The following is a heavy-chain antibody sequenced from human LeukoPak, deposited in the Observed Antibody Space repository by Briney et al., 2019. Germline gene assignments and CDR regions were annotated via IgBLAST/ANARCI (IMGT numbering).Heavy chain of an antibody. V-gene: IGHV3-48*01. D-gene: IGHD6-13*01. Sequence: QSGGSLRLSCAASGFTFSSYSMNWVRQAPGKGLEWVSYISSSSTIYYADSVKGRFTISRDNAKNSLYLQMNSPRAEDTAVYYCAREGEEAAGTNLYYFDYWGQGTLVAVSS. CDR1: GFTFSSYS. CDR2: ISSSSTI. CDR3: AREGEEAAGTNLYYFDY. J-gene: IGHJ4*02.